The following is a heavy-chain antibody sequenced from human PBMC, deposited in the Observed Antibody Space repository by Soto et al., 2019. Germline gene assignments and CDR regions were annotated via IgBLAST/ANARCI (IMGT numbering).Heavy chain of an antibody. CDR1: GFTFSSYA. CDR2: ISGSGGST. V-gene: IGHV3-23*01. CDR3: AKPPASGSYAFDY. Sequence: GGSLRLSCAASGFTFSSYAMSWVRQAPGKGLEWVSAISGSGGSTYYADSVKGRFTISRDNSKNTLYLQMNSLRAEDRALYYCAKPPASGSYAFDYWGQGTLVTVSS. D-gene: IGHD1-26*01. J-gene: IGHJ4*02.